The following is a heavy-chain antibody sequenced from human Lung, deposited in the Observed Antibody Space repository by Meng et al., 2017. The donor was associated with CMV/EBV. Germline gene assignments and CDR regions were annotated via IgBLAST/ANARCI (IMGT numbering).Heavy chain of an antibody. V-gene: IGHV4-39*01. CDR3: ARTSSSGLTPFDP. CDR1: GGSISSSSYY. Sequence: SETXSLTCTVSGGSISSSSYYWGWIRQPPGKGLEWIGSIYYSGSTYYNPSLKSRVTISVDTSKNQFSLKLSSVTAADTAVYYCARTSSSGLTPFDPWGQGXLVTVSS. D-gene: IGHD6-19*01. J-gene: IGHJ5*02. CDR2: IYYSGST.